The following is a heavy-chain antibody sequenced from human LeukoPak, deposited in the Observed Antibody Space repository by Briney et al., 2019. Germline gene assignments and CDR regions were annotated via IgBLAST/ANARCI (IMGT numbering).Heavy chain of an antibody. Sequence: GASVKVSCKASGYTFTSYYMHWVRQATGQGLEWMGWMNPNSGNTGYAQKFQGRVTMTRNTSISTACMELSSLRSEDTAVYYCARGRVSGGAFDIWGQGTMVTVSS. D-gene: IGHD3-10*01. CDR1: GYTFTSYY. CDR3: ARGRVSGGAFDI. CDR2: MNPNSGNT. V-gene: IGHV1-8*02. J-gene: IGHJ3*02.